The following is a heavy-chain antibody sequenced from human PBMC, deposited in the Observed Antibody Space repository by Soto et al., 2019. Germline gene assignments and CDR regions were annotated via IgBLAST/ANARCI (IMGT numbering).Heavy chain of an antibody. CDR3: AKRPCRGASCYFDY. Sequence: QVQLVQSGAEVKKPGASVKVSCKASGYDFNSFGISWVRQAPGQGLEWMGWISAHNDNTFFARKFQGRVTMTTDTSPNTTYMELRSLRSDDTALYYCAKRPCRGASCYFDYWGQGTLVTVSS. CDR1: GYDFNSFG. CDR2: ISAHNDNT. J-gene: IGHJ4*02. V-gene: IGHV1-18*01. D-gene: IGHD3-22*01.